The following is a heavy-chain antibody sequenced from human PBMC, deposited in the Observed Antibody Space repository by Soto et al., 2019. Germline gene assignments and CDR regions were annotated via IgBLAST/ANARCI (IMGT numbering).Heavy chain of an antibody. D-gene: IGHD2-2*01. CDR1: GGSFSGYY. V-gene: IGHV4-34*01. Sequence: SQTLSLTCAVYGGSFSGYYWSWIRQPPGKGLEWIGEINHSGSTNYNPSLKSRVTISVDTSKNQFSLKLSSVTAADTAVYYCARRNIVVVPAALGGWFDPWGQGTLVTVSS. CDR2: INHSGST. CDR3: ARRNIVVVPAALGGWFDP. J-gene: IGHJ5*02.